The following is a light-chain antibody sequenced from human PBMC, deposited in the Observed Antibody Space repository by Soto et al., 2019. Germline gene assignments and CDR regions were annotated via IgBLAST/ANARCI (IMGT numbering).Light chain of an antibody. CDR2: GAS. J-gene: IGKJ5*01. V-gene: IGKV3-20*01. Sequence: EVVLTQSPGTLSLSPGERATLSCRASQSVSSSYLAWYQQKPGQAPRLVIYGASIRATGIPDRFSGSGSGTDFILTISRLEPGDFAVYYCQQYDTSPVTFGQGTRLEIK. CDR3: QQYDTSPVT. CDR1: QSVSSSY.